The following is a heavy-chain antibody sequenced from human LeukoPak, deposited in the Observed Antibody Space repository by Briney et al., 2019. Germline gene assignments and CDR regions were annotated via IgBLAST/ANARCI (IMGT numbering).Heavy chain of an antibody. V-gene: IGHV4-59*11. J-gene: IGHJ3*02. Sequence: PSETLSLTCTVSGGSISSHYWSWIRQPPGKGLEWIGYIYYSGSTNYNPSLKSRVTISIDTSKNQFSLKLSSVTAADTAVYYCARALWGGWNEAFDIWGRGTMVTVSS. CDR1: GGSISSHY. CDR2: IYYSGST. CDR3: ARALWGGWNEAFDI. D-gene: IGHD1-1*01.